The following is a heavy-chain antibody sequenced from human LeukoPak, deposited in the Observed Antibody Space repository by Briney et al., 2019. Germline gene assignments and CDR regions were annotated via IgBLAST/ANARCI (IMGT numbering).Heavy chain of an antibody. CDR1: GFTFSSYS. D-gene: IGHD3-22*01. Sequence: GGSLRLSCAASGFTFSSYSMNWVRQAPGKGLEWVSGINWNCGSTGYADSVKGRFTISRDNAKNSLYLQMNSLRAEDTALYYCARIDTYYYDSSGYYSAFDIWGQGTIVTVSS. CDR3: ARIDTYYYDSSGYYSAFDI. J-gene: IGHJ3*02. V-gene: IGHV3-20*04. CDR2: INWNCGST.